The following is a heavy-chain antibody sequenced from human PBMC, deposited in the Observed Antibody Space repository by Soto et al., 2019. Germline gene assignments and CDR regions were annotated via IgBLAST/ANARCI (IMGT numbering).Heavy chain of an antibody. Sequence: SSETLSLTCTVSGGSISSSSYYWGWIRQPPGKGLEWIGSIYYSGSTYYNPSLKSRVTISVDTSKNQFSLKLSSVTAADTAVYYCARQGIAARKYYYYYYGMDVWGQGTTVTVSS. J-gene: IGHJ6*02. CDR3: ARQGIAARKYYYYYYGMDV. CDR2: IYYSGST. D-gene: IGHD6-6*01. V-gene: IGHV4-39*01. CDR1: GGSISSSSYY.